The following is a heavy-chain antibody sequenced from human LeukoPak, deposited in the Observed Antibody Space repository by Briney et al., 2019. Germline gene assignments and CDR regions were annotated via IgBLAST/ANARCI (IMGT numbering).Heavy chain of an antibody. CDR3: VRESGDYGSADMAGFYYYMDV. J-gene: IGHJ6*03. CDR2: IKEDGTEK. V-gene: IGHV3-7*01. CDR1: GCTFFRHS. Sequence: GGSLRPSCEVSGCTFFRHSMSWVRQAPGKGLEWVAKIKEDGTEKWYLDSLKGRFTISRDNAKNTLFLQMNRLRADDTSIYYCVRESGDYGSADMAGFYYYMDVWAKGNTVTVSS. D-gene: IGHD4-17*01.